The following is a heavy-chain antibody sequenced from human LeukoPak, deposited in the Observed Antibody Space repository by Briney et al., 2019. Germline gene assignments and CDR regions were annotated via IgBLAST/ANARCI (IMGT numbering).Heavy chain of an antibody. CDR2: IYYSGST. V-gene: IGHV4-39*01. Sequence: PSETLSLTCTVSGGSISSSSYYWGRIRQPPGKGLEWIGSIYYSGSTYYNPSLKSRVTISVDTSKNQFSLKLSSVTAADTAVYYCARRNIIVVAGNPYFDYWGQGTLVTVSS. D-gene: IGHD6-19*01. CDR3: ARRNIIVVAGNPYFDY. CDR1: GGSISSSSYY. J-gene: IGHJ4*02.